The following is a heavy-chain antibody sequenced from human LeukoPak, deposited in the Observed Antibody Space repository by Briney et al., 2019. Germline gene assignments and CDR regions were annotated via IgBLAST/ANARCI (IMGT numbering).Heavy chain of an antibody. V-gene: IGHV3-23*01. CDR2: ISDDSRGK. J-gene: IGHJ4*02. Sequence: GGSLRLSCVASGFSFSRYAMSWVRQAPGKGLEWVSAISDDSRGKYYADSVKGRFTISRDNSKNTLYMQMTSLRAEDTAIYYCAKEEDSSWFYWGQGTLVTVSS. CDR3: AKEEDSSWFY. CDR1: GFSFSRYA. D-gene: IGHD6-13*01.